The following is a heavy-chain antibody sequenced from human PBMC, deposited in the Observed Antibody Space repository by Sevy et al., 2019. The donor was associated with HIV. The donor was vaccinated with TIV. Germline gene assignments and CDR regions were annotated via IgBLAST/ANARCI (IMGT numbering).Heavy chain of an antibody. CDR2: VNPITGDT. V-gene: IGHV1-2*02. J-gene: IGHJ4*02. CDR1: GYTFNGYY. CDR3: ARGGDNGGWYVLDY. Sequence: ASVKVSCKASGYTFNGYYIHWVRQAPGQGLEWMAWVNPITGDTNYAQKFRGRVNMTRDTSIATAYMELSSLSSDDTAFYYCARGGDNGGWYVLDYWGQGTLVTVSS. D-gene: IGHD6-19*01.